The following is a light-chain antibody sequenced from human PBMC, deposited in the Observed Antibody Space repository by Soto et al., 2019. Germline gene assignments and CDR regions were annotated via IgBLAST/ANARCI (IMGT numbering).Light chain of an antibody. J-gene: IGKJ1*01. Sequence: DIQLTQSPSFLSASVGDRVTITCRASQDINSHLAWYQQKSGKAPNLLINASSTLQSTVPRRFSGGGSGTEFTLTSSGLQPEDSATYYCQKLAMYPRTFGQGTKVE. CDR1: QDINSH. CDR3: QKLAMYPRT. CDR2: ASS. V-gene: IGKV1-9*01.